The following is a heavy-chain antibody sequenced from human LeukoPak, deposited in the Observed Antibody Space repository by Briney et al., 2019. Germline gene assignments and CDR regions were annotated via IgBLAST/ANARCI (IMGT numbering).Heavy chain of an antibody. D-gene: IGHD1-26*01. CDR3: ARVIAGAAGFWHDP. CDR2: IYTGGTA. Sequence: SETLSLTCSVSGASISTDYCSWVRQPAGKGLEWIGRIYTGGTAKYNSSLKSRVTILVDRSKNQFSLKVTSVTAADTAVYYCARVIAGAAGFWHDPWGRGTLVTVSA. J-gene: IGHJ5*02. CDR1: GASISTDY. V-gene: IGHV4-4*07.